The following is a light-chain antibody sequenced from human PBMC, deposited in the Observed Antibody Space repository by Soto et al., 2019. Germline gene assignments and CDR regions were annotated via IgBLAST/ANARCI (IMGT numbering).Light chain of an antibody. CDR1: QSVSNNY. CDR3: QQYGASTT. J-gene: IGKJ1*01. Sequence: EIVLTQSPGTLSLSPGERATLPCRASQSVSNNYLAWYQQKPGQAPRLLIYGASTRATGIPDRFSSSGSGTDFTLTISSLEPEDFAVYYCQQYGASTTFGQGTKVDIK. CDR2: GAS. V-gene: IGKV3-20*01.